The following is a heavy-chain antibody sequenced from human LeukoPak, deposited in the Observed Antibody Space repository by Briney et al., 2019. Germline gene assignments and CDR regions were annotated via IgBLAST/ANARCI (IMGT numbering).Heavy chain of an antibody. J-gene: IGHJ4*02. CDR1: GFTFSRYS. D-gene: IGHD3-9*01. CDR3: VRDYENLTGSKTRFHY. V-gene: IGHV3-21*01. Sequence: PWGSLRLSCAASGFTFSRYSMNWVRQAPGKGLEWVSCISSSSSYIYYANSVKGRFTISRDNAKNSLYLQMNSLRAEDTAVYYCVRDYENLTGSKTRFHYWGQGTLVTVSS. CDR2: ISSSSSYI.